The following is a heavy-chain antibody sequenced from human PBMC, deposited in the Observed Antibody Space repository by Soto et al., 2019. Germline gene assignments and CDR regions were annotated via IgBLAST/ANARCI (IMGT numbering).Heavy chain of an antibody. CDR1: GFTFSSYG. V-gene: IGHV3-33*01. CDR2: IWYDGSNK. Sequence: QVQLVESGGGVVQPGRSLRLSCAASGFTFSSYGMHWVRQAPGKGLEWVAVIWYDGSNKYYADSVKGRFTISRDNSKNTLYLQMNSLRAEDMAVYYCARERGWFDPWGQGTLVTVSS. J-gene: IGHJ5*02. D-gene: IGHD3-10*01. CDR3: ARERGWFDP.